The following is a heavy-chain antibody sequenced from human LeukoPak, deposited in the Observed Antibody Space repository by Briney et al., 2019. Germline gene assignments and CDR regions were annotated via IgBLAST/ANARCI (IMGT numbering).Heavy chain of an antibody. CDR2: INHSGST. J-gene: IGHJ4*02. CDR3: GRDSRGPDY. CDR1: GGSFSGYY. V-gene: IGHV4-34*01. D-gene: IGHD3-22*01. Sequence: SETLSLTCAVYGGSFSGYYWSWIRQPPGKGLEWIGEINHSGSTNYNPSLKSRVTISVDTSKNQISLKLNSVTAADTAVYYCGRDSRGPDYWGQGTLVTVSS.